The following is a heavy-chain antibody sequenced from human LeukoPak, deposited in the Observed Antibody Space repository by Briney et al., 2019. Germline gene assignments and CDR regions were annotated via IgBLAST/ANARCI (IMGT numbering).Heavy chain of an antibody. J-gene: IGHJ4*02. D-gene: IGHD1-26*01. V-gene: IGHV1-2*02. Sequence: ASVKVSCKSSGYTFTGYYMHWVRQAPGQGLEWMGWINPNSGGTNYAQKFQGRVTMTRDTSISTAYMELSRLRSDDTAVYCCARVEAYSGSHRPYDYWGQGTLVTVSS. CDR2: INPNSGGT. CDR1: GYTFTGYY. CDR3: ARVEAYSGSHRPYDY.